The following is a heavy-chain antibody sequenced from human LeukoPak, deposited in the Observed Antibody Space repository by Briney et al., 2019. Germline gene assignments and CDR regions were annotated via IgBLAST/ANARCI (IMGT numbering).Heavy chain of an antibody. Sequence: GGSLRLTCAASGFTFSSYAMHWVRQAPGKGLEWVAVISYDGSNKYYADSVKGRFTISRDNSKNTLYLQMNSLRAEDTAVYYCARVKGYYFDYWGQGTLVTVSS. J-gene: IGHJ4*02. CDR3: ARVKGYYFDY. CDR2: ISYDGSNK. V-gene: IGHV3-30*04. CDR1: GFTFSSYA.